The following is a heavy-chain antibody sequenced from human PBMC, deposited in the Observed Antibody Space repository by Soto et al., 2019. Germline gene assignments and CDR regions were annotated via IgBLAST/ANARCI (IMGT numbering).Heavy chain of an antibody. Sequence: KPSETLSLTCSIYSGSFSGYYWSWIRQPPGKGLEWIGEISQSGNTNYSPSLKSRVSISIDTSKKQFSLNLASVSAAVTAVYYCARAPKVSGSSQTRPDFWGQGTLVTVSS. D-gene: IGHD6-6*01. CDR2: ISQSGNT. CDR3: ARAPKVSGSSQTRPDF. CDR1: SGSFSGYY. J-gene: IGHJ4*02. V-gene: IGHV4-34*01.